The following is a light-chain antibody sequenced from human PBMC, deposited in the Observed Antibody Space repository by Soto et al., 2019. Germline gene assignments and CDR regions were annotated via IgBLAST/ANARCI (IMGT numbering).Light chain of an antibody. V-gene: IGLV2-8*01. J-gene: IGLJ2*01. Sequence: QSVLTQPPSASGSPGQSVTISCTGTSSDVGGSNPVSWYQQHPGSAPKLLIYEVTKRPSGVPDRFSGSKSGNTASLTVSGLQAEDEADYYCSSYAGNNNLVFGGGTKLTVL. CDR1: SSDVGGSNP. CDR2: EVT. CDR3: SSYAGNNNLV.